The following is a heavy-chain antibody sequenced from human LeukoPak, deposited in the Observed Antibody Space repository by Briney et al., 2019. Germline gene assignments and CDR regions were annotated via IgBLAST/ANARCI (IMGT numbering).Heavy chain of an antibody. CDR3: ARGRRDIVVVPAAIVFFDP. V-gene: IGHV4-34*01. Sequence: SETLSLTCAVYGGSITGYYWSWIRQTPGKGLEWIGEINHSGSTNYNPSLKSRVTISVDTSKNQFSLKLSSVTAADTAVYYCARGRRDIVVVPAAIVFFDPWGQGTLVTVSS. J-gene: IGHJ5*02. CDR1: GGSITGYY. CDR2: INHSGST. D-gene: IGHD2-2*02.